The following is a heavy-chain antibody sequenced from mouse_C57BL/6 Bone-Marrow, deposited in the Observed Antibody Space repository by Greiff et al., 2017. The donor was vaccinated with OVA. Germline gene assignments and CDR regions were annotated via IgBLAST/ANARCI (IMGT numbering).Heavy chain of an antibody. J-gene: IGHJ4*01. V-gene: IGHV1-7*01. CDR1: GYTFTSYW. CDR3: ARWLLDPNILYVGVDY. D-gene: IGHD2-3*01. CDR2: INPSSGYT. Sequence: QVHVKQSGAELAKPGASVKLSCKASGYTFTSYWMHWVKQRPGQGLEWIGYINPSSGYTKYNQKFKDKATLTADKSSSTAYMQLSSLTYEDSAVYYCARWLLDPNILYVGVDYWGQGTSVTVSA.